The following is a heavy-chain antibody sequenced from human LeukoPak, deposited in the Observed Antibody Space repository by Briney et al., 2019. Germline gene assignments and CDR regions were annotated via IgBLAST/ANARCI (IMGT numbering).Heavy chain of an antibody. CDR2: IWYDGSSK. V-gene: IGHV3-33*01. D-gene: IGHD6-19*01. CDR1: GFTFSNHG. Sequence: PGGCLRLSCVASGFTFSNHGMHWVRQAPGKGLEWVAVIWYDGSSKYYADSLKGRFTISRDNSNNTMYLQMNSLGAEDTAVYYCARGMTYSSGCNYFDYWGQGTLVTVS. J-gene: IGHJ4*02. CDR3: ARGMTYSSGCNYFDY.